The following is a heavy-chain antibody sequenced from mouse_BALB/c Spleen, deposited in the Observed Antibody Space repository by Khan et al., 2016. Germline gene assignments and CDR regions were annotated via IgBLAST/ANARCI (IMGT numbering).Heavy chain of an antibody. V-gene: IGHV4-1*02. Sequence: EVQLQESGGGLVQPGGSLKLSCAASGFDFSGYWMTWVRQAPGKGLEWIGEINPDSSTINYTPSLQDKFIISRDNAKNTLFLQMSKVRSEDTALYYCARCGYYGYFDVWGAGTTVTVSS. D-gene: IGHD2-2*01. CDR2: INPDSSTI. CDR1: GFDFSGYW. J-gene: IGHJ1*01. CDR3: ARCGYYGYFDV.